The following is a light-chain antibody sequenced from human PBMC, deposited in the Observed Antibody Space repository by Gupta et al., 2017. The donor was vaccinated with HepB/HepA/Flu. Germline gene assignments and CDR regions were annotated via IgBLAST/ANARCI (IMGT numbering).Light chain of an antibody. J-gene: IGKJ4*01. CDR1: QRVPNNF. CDR3: QQFGSSPAT. Sequence: IVLTQSPDTLSLSPGASATLSCRASQRVPNNFLAWYQQKPGQAPRLLIFAVSNRTTAIPDRFSGSGSGTDFTLTINRLQPEDSAVYHCQQFGSSPATFGGGPKVEI. CDR2: AVS. V-gene: IGKV3-20*01.